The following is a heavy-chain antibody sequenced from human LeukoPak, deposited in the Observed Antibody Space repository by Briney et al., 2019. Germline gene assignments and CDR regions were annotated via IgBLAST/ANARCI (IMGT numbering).Heavy chain of an antibody. J-gene: IGHJ4*02. CDR1: GGSISSNY. CDR3: ARQTHYTPAFDY. Sequence: QPSETLSLTRTVSGGSISSNYWSWIRQPPGKGLEWIGYIYYSGGTNYNPSLKSRVTVSRNTSKNQFSLKLTSVTAADTAVYYCARQTHYTPAFDYWDQGTLVTVSS. D-gene: IGHD2-15*01. CDR2: IYYSGGT. V-gene: IGHV4-59*08.